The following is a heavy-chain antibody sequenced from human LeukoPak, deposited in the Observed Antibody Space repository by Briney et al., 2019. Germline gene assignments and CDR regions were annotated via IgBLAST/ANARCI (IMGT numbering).Heavy chain of an antibody. CDR3: ARGAFNYDFWSGYPEGYYFDY. Sequence: GESLKISCKGSGYSFTSYWIGWVRQMPGKGLEWMGIIYPGDSDTRYSPSFQGQATISADKSISTAYLQWSSLKASDTAMYYCARGAFNYDFWSGYPEGYYFDYWGQGTLVTVSS. CDR1: GYSFTSYW. D-gene: IGHD3-3*01. V-gene: IGHV5-51*01. J-gene: IGHJ4*02. CDR2: IYPGDSDT.